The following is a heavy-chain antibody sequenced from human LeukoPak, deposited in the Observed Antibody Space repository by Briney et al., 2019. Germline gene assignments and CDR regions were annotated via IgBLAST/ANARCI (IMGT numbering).Heavy chain of an antibody. CDR3: ASRAGAYSHPYDY. D-gene: IGHD4/OR15-4a*01. J-gene: IGHJ4*02. V-gene: IGHV3-53*01. CDR2: IYSDNT. CDR1: GVTVSSNS. Sequence: GGSLRLSCTVSGVTVSSNSMSWVRQAPGKGLGWVSFIYSDNTHYSNSGKGRFTISRDNSKTNLYLQMHSLRAEDTAVYYCASRAGAYSHPYDYWGQGTLVTVSS.